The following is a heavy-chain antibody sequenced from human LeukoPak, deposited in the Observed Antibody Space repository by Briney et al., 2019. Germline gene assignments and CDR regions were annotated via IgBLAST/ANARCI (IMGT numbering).Heavy chain of an antibody. Sequence: MTGGSLTLSCAASGFTFSSYSMNWVRQAPGKGLEWVSSISSRSSYIYYADSVKGRFTISRDNAKNSLYLQMNSLRAEDTAVYYCASYYGSGKKDYWGQGTLVTVSS. V-gene: IGHV3-21*01. CDR1: GFTFSSYS. J-gene: IGHJ4*02. D-gene: IGHD3-10*01. CDR3: ASYYGSGKKDY. CDR2: ISSRSSYI.